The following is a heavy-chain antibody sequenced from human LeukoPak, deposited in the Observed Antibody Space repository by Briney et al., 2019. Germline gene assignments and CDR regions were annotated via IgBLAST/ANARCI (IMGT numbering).Heavy chain of an antibody. CDR2: ISNVGSTI. D-gene: IGHD3-10*01. CDR1: GFPLAFSTYN. CDR3: ARELYRGLGNWFDP. Sequence: GGSLRLSCVASGFPLAFSTYNMKSVRQAPGKGLEWISYISNVGSTIYYADSVRGRFTISRDNAKNSLYLQMNGLRAEDTAVYYCARELYRGLGNWFDPWGQGTLVTVSS. J-gene: IGHJ5*02. V-gene: IGHV3-48*04.